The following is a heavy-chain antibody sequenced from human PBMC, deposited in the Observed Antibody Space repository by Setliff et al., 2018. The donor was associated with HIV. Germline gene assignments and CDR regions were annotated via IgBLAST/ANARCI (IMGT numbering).Heavy chain of an antibody. CDR3: VRISGSNGHYYYGLDV. Sequence: GGSLRLSCAASGYTFNNYAMSWVRQAPGKGLEWVSALSTSGDSTYYADSVKGRFTISRDNSKNTLYLQMNSLRAEDTAVYYCVRISGSNGHYYYGLDVWGQGTTVTVSS. CDR2: LSTSGDST. D-gene: IGHD1-26*01. CDR1: GYTFNNYA. V-gene: IGHV3-23*01. J-gene: IGHJ6*02.